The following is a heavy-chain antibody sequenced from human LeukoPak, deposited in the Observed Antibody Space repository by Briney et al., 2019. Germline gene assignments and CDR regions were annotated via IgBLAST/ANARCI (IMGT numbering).Heavy chain of an antibody. Sequence: GGSLRLSCAASGFIFSDSVMSWVRQAPGKGLEWVAAISSTGYTDNADSLRGRFSISRDNSKDTLYLQMNSLRVDDTAIYYCARRTAGAKDLWGKGTTVTVSP. V-gene: IGHV3-23*05. CDR3: ARRTAGAKDL. J-gene: IGHJ6*04. CDR2: ISSTGYT. D-gene: IGHD6-19*01. CDR1: GFIFSDSV.